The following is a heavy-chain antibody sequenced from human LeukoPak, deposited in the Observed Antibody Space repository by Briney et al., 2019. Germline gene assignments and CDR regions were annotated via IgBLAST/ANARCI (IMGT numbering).Heavy chain of an antibody. CDR1: GGTFSSYA. Sequence: SVKVSCKASGGTFSSYAISWVRQAPGQGLEWMGRIIPILGIANYAQKFQGRVTITADKSTSTAYMELSSLRSADTAVYYCARAGLNDFDYWGQGTLVTVSS. D-gene: IGHD1-1*01. V-gene: IGHV1-69*04. CDR3: ARAGLNDFDY. CDR2: IIPILGIA. J-gene: IGHJ4*02.